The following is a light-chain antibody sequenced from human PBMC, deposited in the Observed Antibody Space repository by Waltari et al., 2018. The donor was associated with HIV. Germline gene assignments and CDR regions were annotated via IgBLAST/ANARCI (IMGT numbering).Light chain of an antibody. V-gene: IGLV1-44*01. CDR2: SNN. CDR3: AAWDDSRNGEVI. J-gene: IGLJ2*01. CDR1: NSNIGSNS. Sequence: QSVLTQPPSASGTPGQRVTISCSGRNSNIGSNSVNWYQQVPGTAPKLLIYSNNQRPSGGPDRFSGSKSGNSASPAISGLRSEDEADYYCAAWDDSRNGEVIFGGGTKLTVL.